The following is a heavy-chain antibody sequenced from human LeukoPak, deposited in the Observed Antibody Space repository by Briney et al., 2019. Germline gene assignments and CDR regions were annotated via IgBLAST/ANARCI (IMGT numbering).Heavy chain of an antibody. Sequence: GGSLRLSCAASGFTFSSYAMSWVRQAPGKGPEWVSAISGSGGSTYYADSVKGRFAISRDNSKNTLYLQMNSLRAEDTAVYYCAKGQEPYYYDSSFDYWGQGTLVTVSS. CDR2: ISGSGGST. CDR1: GFTFSSYA. J-gene: IGHJ4*02. V-gene: IGHV3-23*01. CDR3: AKGQEPYYYDSSFDY. D-gene: IGHD3-22*01.